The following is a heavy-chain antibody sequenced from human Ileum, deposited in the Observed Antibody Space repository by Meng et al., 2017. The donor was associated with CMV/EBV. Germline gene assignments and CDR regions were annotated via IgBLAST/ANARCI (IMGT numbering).Heavy chain of an antibody. Sequence: EVQLVESGGGLVQPGGFLRRSCVASGSTLTRYWMTWVRQSPGKGLEWVANVNQDGSQKYYVDSVKGRFTISRDNAQNSLYLQMNSLRAEDTAVYYCATTGEDYWGQGTLVTVSS. CDR1: GSTLTRYW. V-gene: IGHV3-7*02. J-gene: IGHJ4*02. CDR3: ATTGEDY. CDR2: VNQDGSQK. D-gene: IGHD7-27*01.